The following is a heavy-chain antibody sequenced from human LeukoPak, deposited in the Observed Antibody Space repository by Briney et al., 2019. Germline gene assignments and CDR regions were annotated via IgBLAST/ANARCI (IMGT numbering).Heavy chain of an antibody. V-gene: IGHV3-20*04. J-gene: IGHJ6*03. CDR3: ARRRVPAALSTDYYYYMDV. CDR2: INWNGGST. Sequence: PGGSLRLSCAASGFTFDDYGMSWVRQAPGKGLEWVSGINWNGGSTGYADSVKGRFTISRDNAKNSLYLQMNSLRAEDTALYYCARRRVPAALSTDYYYYMDVWGKGTTVTVSS. D-gene: IGHD2-2*01. CDR1: GFTFDDYG.